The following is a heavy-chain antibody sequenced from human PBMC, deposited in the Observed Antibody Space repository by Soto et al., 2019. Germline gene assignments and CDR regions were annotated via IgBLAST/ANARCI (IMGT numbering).Heavy chain of an antibody. CDR1: GGSISSYY. D-gene: IGHD1-26*01. V-gene: IGHV4-59*01. J-gene: IGHJ3*02. Sequence: PSETLSLTCTVSGGSISSYYWSWIRQPPGKGLEWIGYIYYSGSTNYNPSLKSRVTISVDTSKNQFSLKLSSVTAADTAVYYCARRGAIRAFDIWGQGTMVTVSS. CDR2: IYYSGST. CDR3: ARRGAIRAFDI.